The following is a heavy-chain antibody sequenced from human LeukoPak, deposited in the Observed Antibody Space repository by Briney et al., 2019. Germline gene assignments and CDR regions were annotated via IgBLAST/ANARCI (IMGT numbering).Heavy chain of an antibody. CDR3: ARAPNYDFWSGYYGSPYYYYYMDV. D-gene: IGHD3-3*01. CDR2: INHSGST. V-gene: IGHV4-34*01. CDR1: GGSFSGYY. J-gene: IGHJ6*03. Sequence: SETLSLTCAVYGGSFSGYYWSWIRQPPGKGLEWIGEINHSGSTNYSPSLKSRVTISVDTSKNQFSLKLSSVTAADTAVYYCARAPNYDFWSGYYGSPYYYYYMDVWGKGTTVTVSS.